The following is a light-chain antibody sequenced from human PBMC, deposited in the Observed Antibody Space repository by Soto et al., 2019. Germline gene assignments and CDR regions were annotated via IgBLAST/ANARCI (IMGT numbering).Light chain of an antibody. CDR2: GNS. CDR1: SSNIGAGYD. J-gene: IGLJ1*01. CDR3: QSYDRSRGGQRV. Sequence: QSVLTQPPSVSGAPGQRVTISCTGSSSNIGAGYDVHWYQQLPGTAPKLLIYGNSNRPSGVPDRFSGSKSGTSASLAITGLQAEDEADYNCQSYDRSRGGQRVFGTGTKLTVL. V-gene: IGLV1-40*01.